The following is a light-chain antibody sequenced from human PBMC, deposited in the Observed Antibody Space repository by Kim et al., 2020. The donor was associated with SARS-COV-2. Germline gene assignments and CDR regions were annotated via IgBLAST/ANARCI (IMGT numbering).Light chain of an antibody. J-gene: IGKJ2*01. CDR3: QQSYTAPYT. Sequence: DIQMTQSPSSLSASLGDRVTITCRASQAISSYLNWYHQKPGQAPKLLIYAASSLQSGVSSRFSGSQSGTDFTLTISSLQPEDFATYYCQQSYTAPYTFGQGTKVDIK. CDR2: AAS. CDR1: QAISSY. V-gene: IGKV1-39*01.